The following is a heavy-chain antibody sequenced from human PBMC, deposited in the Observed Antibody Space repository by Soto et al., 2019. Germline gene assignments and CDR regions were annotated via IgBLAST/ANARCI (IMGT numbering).Heavy chain of an antibody. D-gene: IGHD5-18*01. CDR2: ISYDGSNK. CDR1: GFTFSSYG. V-gene: IGHV3-30*18. Sequence: GGSLRLSCAASGFTFSSYGMHWVRQAPGKGLEWVAVISYDGSNKYYADSVKGRFTISRDNSKNTLYLQMNSLRAEDTAVYYCAKGAAMVSTGLFDYWGQGTLVTVSS. CDR3: AKGAAMVSTGLFDY. J-gene: IGHJ4*02.